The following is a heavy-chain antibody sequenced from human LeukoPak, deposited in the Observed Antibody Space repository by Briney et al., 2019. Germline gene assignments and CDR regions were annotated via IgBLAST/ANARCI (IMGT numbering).Heavy chain of an antibody. CDR1: GYTFSGYF. D-gene: IGHD1-14*01. V-gene: IGHV1-2*06. Sequence: GASVKVSCKASGYTFSGYFIHWVRQAAGQGLEWMGRINANSGGTEYAQNFQGRVTMTRDTSISTASMELSRLTSDDTAVYYCARDLSSTSNRELDSWGQGTLVTVST. CDR3: ARDLSSTSNRELDS. J-gene: IGHJ4*02. CDR2: INANSGGT.